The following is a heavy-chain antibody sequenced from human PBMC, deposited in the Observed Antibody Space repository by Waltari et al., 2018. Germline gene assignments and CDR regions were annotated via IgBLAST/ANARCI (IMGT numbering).Heavy chain of an antibody. D-gene: IGHD6-19*01. CDR1: GFTFDTHA. CDR2: ITGSGSTV. J-gene: IGHJ4*02. CDR3: ARSGNSAWYFGVFLDY. V-gene: IGHV3-23*01. Sequence: EVQLLESGGVLVHPGGSLRLSCAASGFTFDTHAMTWCRQAPGKGLEWVAYITGSGSTVHYADSVKGRFIISRDNSNKTLYLQINSLRAEDTALYYCARSGNSAWYFGVFLDYWGQGSRVTVSS.